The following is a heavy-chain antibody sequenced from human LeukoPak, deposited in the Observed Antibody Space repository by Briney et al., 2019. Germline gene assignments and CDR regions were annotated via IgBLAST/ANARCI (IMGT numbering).Heavy chain of an antibody. J-gene: IGHJ4*02. CDR3: ATGHSYYYNS. Sequence: GGSLRLSCAASGFTFSTYWMHWVREAPGKGLVWVSRIKGDGSSTSSADSVKGRFTISRDNAKNTVYLQMNSLRAEDTAVYYCATGHSYYYNSWGQGTLVTVPS. CDR2: IKGDGSST. CDR1: GFTFSTYW. V-gene: IGHV3-74*01. D-gene: IGHD5-18*01.